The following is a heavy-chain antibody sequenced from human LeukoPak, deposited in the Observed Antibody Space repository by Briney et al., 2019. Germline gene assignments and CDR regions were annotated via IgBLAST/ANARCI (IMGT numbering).Heavy chain of an antibody. V-gene: IGHV3-48*03. D-gene: IGHD6-19*01. CDR2: ISSSGSTI. Sequence: GGSLRLSCAASGFTFSSYEMNWVRQAPGKGLEWVSYISSSGSTIYYADSVKGRFTISRDNAKNSLYLQMNSLRAEDTAAYYCARARGEWPVVFDYWGREPWSPSPQ. J-gene: IGHJ4*02. CDR3: ARARGEWPVVFDY. CDR1: GFTFSSYE.